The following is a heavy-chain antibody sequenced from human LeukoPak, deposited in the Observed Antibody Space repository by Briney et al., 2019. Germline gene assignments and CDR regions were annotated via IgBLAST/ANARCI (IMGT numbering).Heavy chain of an antibody. CDR1: GGSISSSSYY. V-gene: IGHV4-39*01. CDR2: IYYTGST. J-gene: IGHJ4*02. Sequence: SETLSLTCTVSGGSISSSSYYWGWIRQAPGKGLEWVGTIYYTGSTYYNPSLKSRVTISVDTSKNQCSLKLSSVTAADTAVYYCARRRGWYPVDYWGQGTLVTVSS. D-gene: IGHD6-19*01. CDR3: ARRRGWYPVDY.